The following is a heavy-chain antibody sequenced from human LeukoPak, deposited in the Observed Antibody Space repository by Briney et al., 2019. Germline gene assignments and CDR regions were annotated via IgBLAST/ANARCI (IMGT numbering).Heavy chain of an antibody. Sequence: SQTLSLTCTVSGGSISSGGYYWSWIRQHPGKSLEWIGYIYYSGSTYYNPSLKSRVTISVDTSKNQFSLKLSSVTAADTAVYYCARGVYIAAAQYAYWGQGTLVTVSS. CDR3: ARGVYIAAAQYAY. V-gene: IGHV4-31*03. CDR2: IYYSGST. J-gene: IGHJ4*02. D-gene: IGHD6-13*01. CDR1: GGSISSGGYY.